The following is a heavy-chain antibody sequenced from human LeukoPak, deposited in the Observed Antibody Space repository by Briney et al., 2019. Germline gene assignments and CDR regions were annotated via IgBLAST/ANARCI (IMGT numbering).Heavy chain of an antibody. V-gene: IGHV1-3*01. CDR1: GYIFNDYA. J-gene: IGHJ4*02. D-gene: IGHD2-21*02. Sequence: ASVKVSCKASGYIFNDYAVHWVRQAPGQGLEWMGWINAGNGDTKYSQKFQGRVTITWDTSASTAYMDLSSLRSEDTAVYFCARGAISDWAYFDFWGQGTLVTVSS. CDR3: ARGAISDWAYFDF. CDR2: INAGNGDT.